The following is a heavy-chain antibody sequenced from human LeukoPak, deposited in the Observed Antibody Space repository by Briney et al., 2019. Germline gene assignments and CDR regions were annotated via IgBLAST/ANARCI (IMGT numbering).Heavy chain of an antibody. D-gene: IGHD3-10*01. CDR1: GFTVSSNY. Sequence: GGSLRLSCAASGFTVSSNYMGWVRQAPGKGLEWVSVVYSDGSTYYADSVKGRFTISRDNSKNTLYLQMSSLRAEDTAVYNCARVTLVRGVNGGNWFDPWGQGTLVTVSS. V-gene: IGHV3-53*01. CDR3: ARVTLVRGVNGGNWFDP. J-gene: IGHJ5*02. CDR2: VYSDGST.